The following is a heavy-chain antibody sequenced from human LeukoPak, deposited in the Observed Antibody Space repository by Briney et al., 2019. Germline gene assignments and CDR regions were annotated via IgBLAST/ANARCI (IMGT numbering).Heavy chain of an antibody. V-gene: IGHV3-30*18. Sequence: GGSLRLSCAASGFTFSSYGMHWVRQAPGKGLEWVAVISYDGSNKYYADSVKGRFTISRGNSKNTLYLQMNSLRAEDTAVYYCAKERYYYGSGTNFDYWGQGTLVTVSS. CDR3: AKERYYYGSGTNFDY. D-gene: IGHD3-10*01. J-gene: IGHJ4*02. CDR2: ISYDGSNK. CDR1: GFTFSSYG.